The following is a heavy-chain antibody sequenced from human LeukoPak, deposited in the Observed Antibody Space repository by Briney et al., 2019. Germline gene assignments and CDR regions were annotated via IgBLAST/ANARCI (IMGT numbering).Heavy chain of an antibody. CDR2: FDPEDGET. V-gene: IGHV1-24*01. J-gene: IGHJ4*02. CDR1: GYTLTELS. CDR3: ATVPPYSSGFVFDY. D-gene: IGHD6-19*01. Sequence: GASVKVSCKVSGYTLTELSMHWVRQAPGKGLEWMGGFDPEDGETIYAQKFQGRVTMTEDTFTDTAYMELSSLRSEDTAVYYCATVPPYSSGFVFDYWGQGTLVTVSS.